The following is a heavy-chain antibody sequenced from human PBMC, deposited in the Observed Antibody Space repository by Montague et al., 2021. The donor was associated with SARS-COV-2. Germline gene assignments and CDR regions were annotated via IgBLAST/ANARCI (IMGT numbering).Heavy chain of an antibody. CDR2: IHYSGST. CDR1: GGSIRSENYY. Sequence: LSLTCTVSGGSIRSENYYWSWIRQHPGKGLAWIGYIHYSGSTDYNPSLNSRVSISVDTSKNQFSLKLRSVTAADTAVYFCARDGTAGDWFDPWGQGTLVTVSS. V-gene: IGHV4-31*03. J-gene: IGHJ5*02. CDR3: ARDGTAGDWFDP. D-gene: IGHD1-26*01.